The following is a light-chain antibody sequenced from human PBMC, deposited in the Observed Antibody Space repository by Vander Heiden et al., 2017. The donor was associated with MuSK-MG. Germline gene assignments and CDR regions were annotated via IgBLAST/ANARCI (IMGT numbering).Light chain of an antibody. CDR3: AAWDDSLHALL. CDR1: SFIVCSNA. V-gene: IGLV1-44*01. Sequence: QPILTHPPSASATPGQRVPIACFGGSFIVCSNAVHWYQQFYGTAPKLLIYSNDQRPSGVPDRFSGSKSGTSASLAISGVQSEDEAEYFCAAWDDSLHALLFGGGTKLTAL. J-gene: IGLJ2*01. CDR2: SND.